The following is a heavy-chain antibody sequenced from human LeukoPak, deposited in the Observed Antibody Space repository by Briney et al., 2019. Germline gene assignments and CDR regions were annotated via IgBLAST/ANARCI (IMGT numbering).Heavy chain of an antibody. D-gene: IGHD1-26*01. CDR2: ISAYNDNT. CDR3: ARNHSGTSFDY. Sequence: ASVKVSCKASGYTFTSYGISWVRQAPGQGLEWMGWISAYNDNTNYAQRLQGRVTMTTYTSTSTAYMELRSLRSDDTAVYYCARNHSGTSFDYWGQGTLVTVSS. J-gene: IGHJ4*02. CDR1: GYTFTSYG. V-gene: IGHV1-18*01.